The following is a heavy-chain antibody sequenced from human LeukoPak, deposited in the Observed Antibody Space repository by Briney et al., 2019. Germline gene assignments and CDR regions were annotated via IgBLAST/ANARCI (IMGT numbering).Heavy chain of an antibody. CDR2: IYTSGST. CDR3: ARDPYSGGYGAYYYYYMDV. J-gene: IGHJ6*03. V-gene: IGHV4-4*07. CDR1: GGSISNYY. Sequence: SETLSLTCTVSGGSISNYYWSWIRQPAGKGLEWIGRIYTSGSTNYNPSLKSRVTMSVDTSKNQFSLKLSSVTAADTAVYYCARDPYSGGYGAYYYYYMDVWGKGTTVTVSS. D-gene: IGHD6-19*01.